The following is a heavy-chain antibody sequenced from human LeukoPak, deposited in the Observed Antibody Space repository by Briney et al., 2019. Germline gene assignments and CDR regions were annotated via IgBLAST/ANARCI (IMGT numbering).Heavy chain of an antibody. Sequence: PGGSLRLSGEVSGLTFTNAWMDWCRQAPGKSLDWFGRIKSKAEGGTTDYAAPVECRFSVSRDDSKNTLFRQMDSLNSDDTALYYCATAPGYWGSAPFDYWGQGTLVTVSS. J-gene: IGHJ4*02. CDR1: GLTFTNAW. CDR3: ATAPGYWGSAPFDY. CDR2: IKSKAEGGTT. D-gene: IGHD7-27*01. V-gene: IGHV3-15*01.